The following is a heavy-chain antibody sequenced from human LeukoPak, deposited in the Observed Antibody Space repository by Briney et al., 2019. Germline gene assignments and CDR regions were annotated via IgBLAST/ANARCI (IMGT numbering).Heavy chain of an antibody. CDR3: ARDLGGIGDSSGYDLGY. J-gene: IGHJ4*02. V-gene: IGHV4-30-4*01. D-gene: IGHD3-22*01. Sequence: SQTLSLTCTVSGGSISSGDYYWSWIRQPPGKGLEWIGYIYYSGSTYYNPSLKSRVTVSVDTSKNQFSLKLSSVTAADTAVYYCARDLGGIGDSSGYDLGYWGQGTLVTVSS. CDR2: IYYSGST. CDR1: GGSISSGDYY.